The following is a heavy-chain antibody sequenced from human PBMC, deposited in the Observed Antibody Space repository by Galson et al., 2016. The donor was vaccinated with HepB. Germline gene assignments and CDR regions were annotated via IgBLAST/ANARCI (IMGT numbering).Heavy chain of an antibody. Sequence: SLRLSCAASGFTFKHYGMHWVRQAPGQGLEWLAIISHDGSLTFYADSARGRFTISRDNSKNTLYLQMNRLTPEDTAVYYCAKAMAAGRTNWFAPWGQGVLVTGSS. CDR2: ISHDGSLT. V-gene: IGHV3-30*18. D-gene: IGHD6-13*01. CDR1: GFTFKHYG. J-gene: IGHJ5*02. CDR3: AKAMAAGRTNWFAP.